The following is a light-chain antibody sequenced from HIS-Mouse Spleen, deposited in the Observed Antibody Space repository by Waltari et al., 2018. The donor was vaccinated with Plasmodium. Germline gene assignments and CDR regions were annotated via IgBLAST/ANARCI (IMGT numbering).Light chain of an antibody. CDR1: ALPKKY. J-gene: IGLJ3*02. CDR3: YSTDSSGNHRV. Sequence: SYELTPPPSVSVSPGQTARITCSGDALPKKYAYWYQKKSGQAPVLVIYADSKRPSGIPERFSGSSSGTMATLTISGAQVEDEADYYCYSTDSSGNHRVFGGGTKLTVL. CDR2: ADS. V-gene: IGLV3-10*01.